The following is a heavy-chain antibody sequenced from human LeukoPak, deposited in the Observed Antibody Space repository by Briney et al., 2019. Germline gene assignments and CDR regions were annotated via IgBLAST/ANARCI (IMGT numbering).Heavy chain of an antibody. J-gene: IGHJ4*02. D-gene: IGHD3-10*01. CDR3: VKVALVHYGSGSTPPNYFDY. Sequence: GGSLRLSCSASEFTFSSYAMHWVRQAPGKGLEYVSAISSNGGSTYYADFVKGRFTISRDNSKNTLYLQMSSLRAEDTAVYYCVKVALVHYGSGSTPPNYFDYWGQGTLVTVSS. CDR1: EFTFSSYA. V-gene: IGHV3-64D*06. CDR2: ISSNGGST.